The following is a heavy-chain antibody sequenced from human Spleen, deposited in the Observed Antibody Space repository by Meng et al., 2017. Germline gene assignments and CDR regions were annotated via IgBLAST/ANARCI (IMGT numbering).Heavy chain of an antibody. CDR1: GFTFSDYY. V-gene: IGHV3-11*01. CDR2: IYRSGSTT. Sequence: QFHLVESGGGLVEPGRSLSLSCADSGFTFSDYYMRWIPQAPGKGLGWVYYIYRSGSTTYYADSVKGRFTISRDNDEKSLFLQMNSLRPEDTAVYYCARDLGQWLGGFDNWGQGTLVTVSS. CDR3: ARDLGQWLGGFDN. J-gene: IGHJ4*02. D-gene: IGHD6-19*01.